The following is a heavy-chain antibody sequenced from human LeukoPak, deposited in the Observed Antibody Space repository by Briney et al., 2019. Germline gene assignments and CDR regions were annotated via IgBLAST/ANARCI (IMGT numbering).Heavy chain of an antibody. CDR3: VRDGSGWYNWFDP. CDR1: GFTFSSYA. CDR2: ISYDGSNK. Sequence: GGSLRLSCAASGFTFSSYAMHWVRQAPGKGLEWVAVISYDGSNKYYADSVKGRFTISRDNAKNSVYLLMNSLRAADTAVYYCVRDGSGWYNWFDPWGQGTLVTVSS. V-gene: IGHV3-30*04. J-gene: IGHJ5*02. D-gene: IGHD6-19*01.